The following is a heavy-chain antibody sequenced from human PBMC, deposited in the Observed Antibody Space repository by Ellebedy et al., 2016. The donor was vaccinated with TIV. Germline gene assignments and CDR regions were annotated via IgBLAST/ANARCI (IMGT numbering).Heavy chain of an antibody. CDR1: GFRFSTHG. Sequence: GESLKISCAASGFRFSTHGMHWVRQAPGKGLEWVAVISSHGQTTYYADSVKGRFTISRDNSKNTLYLQMNSLRAEDTAVYYCARASTSGWYILDYWGQGTLVSVSS. D-gene: IGHD6-19*01. V-gene: IGHV3-30*03. CDR2: ISSHGQTT. CDR3: ARASTSGWYILDY. J-gene: IGHJ4*02.